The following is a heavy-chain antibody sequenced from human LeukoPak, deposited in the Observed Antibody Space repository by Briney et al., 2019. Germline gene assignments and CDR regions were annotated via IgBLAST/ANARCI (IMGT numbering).Heavy chain of an antibody. Sequence: PGRSLRLSCAASGFTFSNYGMHWVRQAPGKGLVWVSRISSDGSSTNYADSVKGRFTISRDNAKNTLYLQMNSLRVEDTAVYYCARGRPHGSDYWGQGTLVTVSS. D-gene: IGHD2-15*01. CDR2: ISSDGSST. V-gene: IGHV3-74*01. CDR3: ARGRPHGSDY. J-gene: IGHJ4*02. CDR1: GFTFSNYG.